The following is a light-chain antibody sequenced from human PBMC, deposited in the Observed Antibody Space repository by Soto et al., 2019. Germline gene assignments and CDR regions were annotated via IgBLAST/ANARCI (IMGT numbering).Light chain of an antibody. V-gene: IGKV3D-20*02. CDR1: QSVSSSY. J-gene: IGKJ5*01. CDR2: DAT. CDR3: QQRSNWPPIT. Sequence: IVLTQSPGTLSLSPGERATLSCRASQSVSSSYLAWYQQKPGQAPRLLIYDATTRATGIPARFNGSGSGTEFTLTISSLEPEDFAVYYCQQRSNWPPITFGQGTRLEIK.